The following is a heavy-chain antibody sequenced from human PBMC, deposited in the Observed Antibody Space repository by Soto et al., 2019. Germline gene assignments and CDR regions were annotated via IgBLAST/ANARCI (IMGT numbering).Heavy chain of an antibody. CDR3: ARGRFGMDV. J-gene: IGHJ6*02. Sequence: GGSLRLSCAASTSGFGGSNYMTWVRQAPGRGLEWVSVIYRDGNTYYVDSVKGRFTISRDNSKNTLYLQMNSLRGEDTAVYYCARGRFGMDVWGQGTTVTVSS. CDR2: IYRDGNT. V-gene: IGHV3-53*01. CDR1: TSGFGGSNY.